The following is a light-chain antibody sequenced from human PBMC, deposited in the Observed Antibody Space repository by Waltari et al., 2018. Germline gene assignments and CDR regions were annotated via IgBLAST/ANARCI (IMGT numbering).Light chain of an antibody. CDR2: WAS. V-gene: IGKV4-1*01. J-gene: IGKJ2*01. CDR3: QQYYSTPYT. CDR1: QSVLYSSNNKNY. Sequence: DIVITQFPDSLAVSLGERTTINRKSSQSVLYSSNNKNYLAWHQQKPGQPPKLLLYWASTRESGVPDRFSGSGSGTDFTLTISTLQAEDVAIYYCQQYYSTPYTFGQGTKLEIK.